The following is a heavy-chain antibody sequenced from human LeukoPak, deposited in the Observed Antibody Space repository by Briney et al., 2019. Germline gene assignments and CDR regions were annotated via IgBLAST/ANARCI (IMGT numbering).Heavy chain of an antibody. V-gene: IGHV4-59*01. CDR1: GGSISSYY. CDR3: ARADYYSSRVYFDY. CDR2: IYYSGST. D-gene: IGHD3-10*01. Sequence: PSETLSLTCTVSGGSISSYYWSWIRQPPGKGLEWIGYIYYSGSTNYNPSLKSRVTISVDTSKNQFSLKLSSVTAADTAVYYCARADYYSSRVYFDYWGQGTLVTVSS. J-gene: IGHJ4*02.